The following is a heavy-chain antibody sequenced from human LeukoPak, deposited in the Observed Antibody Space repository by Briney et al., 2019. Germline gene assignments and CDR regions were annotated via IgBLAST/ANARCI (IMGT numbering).Heavy chain of an antibody. CDR2: ISGSGDST. V-gene: IGHV3-23*01. CDR1: GFTFSSFA. D-gene: IGHD1-7*01. CDR3: ARDRHRYRGTNGDGDAFDI. Sequence: PGGSLRLSCAASGFTFSSFAMNWVRQAPGKGLEWVSTISGSGDSTFYADSVKGRFTISRDNSENTLYLQINSLRAEDTAVYFCARDRHRYRGTNGDGDAFDIWGQGTMVTVTS. J-gene: IGHJ3*02.